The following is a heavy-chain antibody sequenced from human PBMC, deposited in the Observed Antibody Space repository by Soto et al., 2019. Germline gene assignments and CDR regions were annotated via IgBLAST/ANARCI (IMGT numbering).Heavy chain of an antibody. D-gene: IGHD1-26*01. Sequence: SETLSLTCTVSGGSISSGDYYWSWIRQPPGKGLEWIGYIYYSGSTYYNPSLKSRVTISVDTSKNQFSLNLSSVTAADTAMYYCAREGFGGSYAAAFDYWGQGTLVTVSS. CDR3: AREGFGGSYAAAFDY. CDR2: IYYSGST. CDR1: GGSISSGDYY. V-gene: IGHV4-30-4*01. J-gene: IGHJ4*02.